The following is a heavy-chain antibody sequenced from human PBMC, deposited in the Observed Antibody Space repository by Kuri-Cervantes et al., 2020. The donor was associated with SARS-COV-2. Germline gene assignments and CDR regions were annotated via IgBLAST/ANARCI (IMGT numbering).Heavy chain of an antibody. J-gene: IGHJ4*02. Sequence: GGSLRLSCAASGFTFSHYGMHWVRQAPGKGLEWVAVISYDAYNKYHADSVKGRFTISRDSSKSTLYLQMNSLRTDDTAVYYCAKMWGSGAIAAAGYDYWSQGTLVTVSS. D-gene: IGHD6-13*01. CDR3: AKMWGSGAIAAAGYDY. CDR1: GFTFSHYG. V-gene: IGHV3-30*18. CDR2: ISYDAYNK.